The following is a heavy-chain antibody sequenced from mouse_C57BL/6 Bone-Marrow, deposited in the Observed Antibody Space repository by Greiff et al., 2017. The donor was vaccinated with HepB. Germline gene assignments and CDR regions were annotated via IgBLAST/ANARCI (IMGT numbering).Heavy chain of an antibody. V-gene: IGHV1-74*01. Sequence: QVQLQQPGAELVKPGASVKVSCKASGYTFTSYWMHWVKQRPGQGLEWIGRIHPSDSDTNYNQKFKGKATLTVDKSSSTAYMQLSSLTSEDSAVYYCAISVSFYYYGSSYRFYAMDYWGQGTSVTVSS. CDR2: IHPSDSDT. D-gene: IGHD1-1*01. CDR1: GYTFTSYW. CDR3: AISVSFYYYGSSYRFYAMDY. J-gene: IGHJ4*01.